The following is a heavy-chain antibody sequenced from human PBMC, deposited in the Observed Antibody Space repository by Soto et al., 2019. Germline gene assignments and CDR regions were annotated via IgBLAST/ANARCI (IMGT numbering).Heavy chain of an antibody. CDR3: AKDLFRYSTNYYFDY. CDR1: GFTFSSYG. J-gene: IGHJ4*02. D-gene: IGHD4-4*01. CDR2: ISYDGSNK. V-gene: IGHV3-30*18. Sequence: GGSLRLSCAASGFTFSSYGMHWVRQAPGKGLEWVAVISYDGSNKYYADSVKGRFTISRDNSKNTLYLQMNSLRAEDTAVYYCAKDLFRYSTNYYFDYWGQGTLVTVSS.